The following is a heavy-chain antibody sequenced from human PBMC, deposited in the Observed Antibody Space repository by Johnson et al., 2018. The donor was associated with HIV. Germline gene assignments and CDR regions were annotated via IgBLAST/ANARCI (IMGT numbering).Heavy chain of an antibody. CDR3: ARFLLADRGDAFDI. D-gene: IGHD2-8*02. CDR1: GYSFSHYW. J-gene: IGHJ3*02. CDR2: INQDGST. V-gene: IGHV3-7*05. Sequence: VQLVESGGGLVQPGGSLTLPCVASGYSFSHYWMSWVRQAPGKGLEWVANINQDGSTGYADSVKGRFTISRDNAKKSLYLQMNSLRAEDTAVYYCARFLLADRGDAFDIWGQGTMVTVSS.